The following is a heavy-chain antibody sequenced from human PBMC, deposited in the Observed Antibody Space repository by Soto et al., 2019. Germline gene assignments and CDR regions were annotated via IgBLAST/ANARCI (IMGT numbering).Heavy chain of an antibody. CDR1: GGSXGASTYY. J-gene: IGHJ6*02. D-gene: IGHD3-3*01. CDR3: ARTSPTGTYYDFWSGFPSDYGMDV. V-gene: IGHV4-39*07. Sequence: PSETLSLTCTASGGSXGASTYYWAGIRQPPGRGLEWIGSIDYSRSTNYNPSLKSRVTISVDTSKNQFSLKLSSVTAADTAVYYCARTSPTGTYYDFWSGFPSDYGMDVRGQGTTVTVSS. CDR2: IDYSRST.